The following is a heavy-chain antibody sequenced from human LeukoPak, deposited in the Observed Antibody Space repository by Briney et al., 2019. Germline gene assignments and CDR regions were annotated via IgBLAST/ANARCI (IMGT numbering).Heavy chain of an antibody. CDR1: GFTFSSYA. CDR3: AKRASGSGTSLYYFDY. Sequence: PGGSLRLSCAASGFTFSSYAMSWVRQAPGKGLEWVSLIGNSGGSAFYADSVKGRFTISRDNSKNTLYLQMSGLRVEDTAVYYCAKRASGSGTSLYYFDYWGQGTLVTVSS. V-gene: IGHV3-23*01. D-gene: IGHD3-10*01. CDR2: IGNSGGSA. J-gene: IGHJ4*02.